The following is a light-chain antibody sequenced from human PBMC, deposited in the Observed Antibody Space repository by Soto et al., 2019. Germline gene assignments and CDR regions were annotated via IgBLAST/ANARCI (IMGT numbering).Light chain of an antibody. CDR3: QQYYSTPLT. J-gene: IGKJ4*01. Sequence: EIVMTQSPATLSVSPGERATLSCRASQSISSNLAWYQQRPGQAPRLLIYRASARATGIPARFSGSGSGTDFTLTISSLQAEDVAVYYCQQYYSTPLTFGGGTKVDIK. CDR2: RAS. CDR1: QSISSN. V-gene: IGKV3-15*01.